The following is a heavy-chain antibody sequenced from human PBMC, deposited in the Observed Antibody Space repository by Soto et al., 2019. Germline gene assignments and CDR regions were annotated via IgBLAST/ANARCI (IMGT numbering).Heavy chain of an antibody. CDR1: GVSISSHDW. J-gene: IGHJ4*02. CDR2: SHQSGDT. CDR3: ATKGRSTFY. D-gene: IGHD6-13*01. Sequence: QVQLQESGPGLVKPSGTLSLTCAVSGVSISSHDWWTWVRQPPGKGLEWIGESHQSGDTNYNSSLESRVTISVDKSMNQFSLKLSSVTVADTAVYYCATKGRSTFYWGQGTLVTVSS. V-gene: IGHV4-4*02.